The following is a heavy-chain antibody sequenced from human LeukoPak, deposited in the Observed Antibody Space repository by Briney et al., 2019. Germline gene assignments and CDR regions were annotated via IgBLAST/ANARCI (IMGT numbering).Heavy chain of an antibody. CDR2: INSDGSST. CDR1: GFTFSSYW. J-gene: IGHJ6*02. D-gene: IGHD5-18*01. V-gene: IGHV3-74*01. CDR3: ARGGYSYGYVGMDV. Sequence: GGSLRLSSAASGFTFSSYWMHWVRQAPGKGLVWVSRINSDGSSTSYADSVKGRFTISRDNAKNTLYLQMNSLRAEDTAVYYCARGGYSYGYVGMDVWGQGTTVTVSS.